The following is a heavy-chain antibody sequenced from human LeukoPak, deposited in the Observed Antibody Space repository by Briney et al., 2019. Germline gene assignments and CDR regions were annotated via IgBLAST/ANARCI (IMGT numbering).Heavy chain of an antibody. CDR2: IYSGGST. J-gene: IGHJ4*02. Sequence: GGSLRLSCAASGFTVSSNYMSWVRQAPGKGLEWVSVIYSGGSTYYADSVKGRFTISRDNSKNTLYLQMNSLRAEDTAVYYCAKGVGYCSGGSCYSDYWGQGTLVTVSS. CDR1: GFTVSSNY. V-gene: IGHV3-53*01. D-gene: IGHD2-15*01. CDR3: AKGVGYCSGGSCYSDY.